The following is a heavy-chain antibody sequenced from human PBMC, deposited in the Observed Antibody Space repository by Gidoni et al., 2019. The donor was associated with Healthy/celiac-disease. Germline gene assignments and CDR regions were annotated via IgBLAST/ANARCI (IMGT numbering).Heavy chain of an antibody. Sequence: EVQLVESGGGLVPPGRSLRLSGTASGFTFGDYAMSWVRQAPGKGLEWVGFIRSKAYGGTTEYAASVKGRFTISRDDSKSIAYLQMNSLKTEDTAVYYCTREKLWFREDPFDYWGQGTLVTVSS. J-gene: IGHJ4*02. CDR2: IRSKAYGGTT. V-gene: IGHV3-49*04. D-gene: IGHD3-10*01. CDR3: TREKLWFREDPFDY. CDR1: GFTFGDYA.